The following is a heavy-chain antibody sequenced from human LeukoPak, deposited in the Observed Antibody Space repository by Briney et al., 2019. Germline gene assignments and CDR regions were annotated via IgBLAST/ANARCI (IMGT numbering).Heavy chain of an antibody. V-gene: IGHV4-34*01. CDR3: ARVYYDFNWFDP. J-gene: IGHJ5*02. CDR2: INHSGST. CDR1: GGSFSGYY. D-gene: IGHD3-3*01. Sequence: SETLSLTCAVYGGSFSGYYWSWIRQPPGKGLEWIGEINHSGSTNYNPSLKSRVTISVDTSKNQFSLKLSSVTAADTAVYYCARVYYDFNWFDPWGQGTLVTVSS.